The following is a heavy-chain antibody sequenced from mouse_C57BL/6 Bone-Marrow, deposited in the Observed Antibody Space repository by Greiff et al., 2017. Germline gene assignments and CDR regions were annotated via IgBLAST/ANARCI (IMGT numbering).Heavy chain of an antibody. CDR3: ARDYYGSSSWFAY. J-gene: IGHJ3*01. CDR2: IYPRDGST. D-gene: IGHD1-1*01. V-gene: IGHV1-85*01. CDR1: GYTFTSYD. Sequence: KQSPPPLFPPFASFKLSCKASGYTFTSYDINWVKQRPGQGLEWIGWIYPRDGSTKYNEKFKGKATLTVDTSSSTAYMELHSLTSEDSAVYFCARDYYGSSSWFAYWGQGTLVTVSA.